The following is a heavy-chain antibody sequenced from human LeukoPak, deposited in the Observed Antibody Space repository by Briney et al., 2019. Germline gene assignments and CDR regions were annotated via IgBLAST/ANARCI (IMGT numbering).Heavy chain of an antibody. Sequence: SETLSLTCSVSGGSISSSSYYWGWIRQPPGKGLGWIGTFYYSGTTYYSPSLKSRVIISVDTSKNEFSLKLSSVTAADTAVYYCAGATAAKGSYFDFWGQGTLVTVSS. D-gene: IGHD2-2*01. CDR2: FYYSGTT. J-gene: IGHJ4*02. V-gene: IGHV4-39*01. CDR1: GGSISSSSYY. CDR3: AGATAAKGSYFDF.